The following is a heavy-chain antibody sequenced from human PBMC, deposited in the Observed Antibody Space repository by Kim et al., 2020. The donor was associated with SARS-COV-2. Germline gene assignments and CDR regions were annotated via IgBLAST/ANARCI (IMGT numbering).Heavy chain of an antibody. D-gene: IGHD2-2*01. V-gene: IGHV1-69*13. J-gene: IGHJ5*02. CDR3: ARDYCSSTSCPDEGGLNWFDP. CDR2: IIPIFGTA. CDR1: GGTFSSYA. Sequence: SVKVSCKASGGTFSSYAISWVRQAPGQGLEWMGGIIPIFGTANYAQKFQGRVTITADESTSTAYMELSSLRSEDTAVYYCARDYCSSTSCPDEGGLNWFDPWGQGTLVTVSS.